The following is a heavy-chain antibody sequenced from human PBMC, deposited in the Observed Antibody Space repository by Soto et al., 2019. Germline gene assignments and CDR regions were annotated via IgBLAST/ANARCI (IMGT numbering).Heavy chain of an antibody. CDR1: GGSISSYY. Sequence: SETLSLTCTVSGGSISSYYWSWIRQPAGKGLEWIGRIYTSGSTNYNPSLKSRVTMSVDTSKNQFSLKLSSVTAAGTAVYYCARARIAVAAPGYYFDYWGQGTLVTVSS. J-gene: IGHJ4*02. CDR3: ARARIAVAAPGYYFDY. D-gene: IGHD6-19*01. CDR2: IYTSGST. V-gene: IGHV4-4*07.